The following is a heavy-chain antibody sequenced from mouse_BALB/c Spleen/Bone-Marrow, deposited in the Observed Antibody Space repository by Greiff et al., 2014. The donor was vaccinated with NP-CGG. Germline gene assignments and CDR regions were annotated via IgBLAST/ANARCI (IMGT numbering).Heavy chain of an antibody. Sequence: QVQLQQPGAELARPGASVKLSCKASGYTFTNYWMQWVKQRPGQGLEWIGAIYPGDGDTRYTQKFKGKATLTADKSSSTAYMQLSSLASEDSAVYYCARDEHYFDYWGQGTTLTVSS. CDR1: GYTFTNYW. V-gene: IGHV1-87*01. J-gene: IGHJ2*01. CDR2: IYPGDGDT. CDR3: ARDEHYFDY.